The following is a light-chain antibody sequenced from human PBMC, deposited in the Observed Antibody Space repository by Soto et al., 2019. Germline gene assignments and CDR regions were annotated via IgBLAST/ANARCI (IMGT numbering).Light chain of an antibody. CDR2: LGS. CDR3: MQALQTPFT. CDR1: QSLLHSNGYNY. Sequence: DIVMTQSPLSLPVTPGEPASISCRSSQSLLHSNGYNYLDWYLQKPGQSPQLLIYLGSNRASGVPDRFSGSGSGTDFTLKISRVEAEDVGVYYCMQALQTPFTFGPGTKFDIK. V-gene: IGKV2-28*01. J-gene: IGKJ3*01.